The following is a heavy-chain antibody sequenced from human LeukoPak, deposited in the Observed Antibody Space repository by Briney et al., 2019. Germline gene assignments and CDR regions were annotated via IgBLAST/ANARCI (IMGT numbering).Heavy chain of an antibody. J-gene: IGHJ4*02. CDR2: IYHSGST. D-gene: IGHD3-22*01. CDR1: GYSISNGYY. V-gene: IGHV4-38-2*02. CDR3: ARGIRTDSSGYHQPFFDY. Sequence: PSETLSLTCTVSGYSISNGYYWGWIRQPPGKGREWIGSIYHSGSTYYNPSLKSRVTISVDTSKNQFSLRLSSVTAADTAVYYCARGIRTDSSGYHQPFFDYWGQGTLVTVSS.